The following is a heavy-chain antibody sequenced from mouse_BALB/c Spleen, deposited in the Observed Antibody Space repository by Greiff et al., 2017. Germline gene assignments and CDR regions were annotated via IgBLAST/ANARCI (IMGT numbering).Heavy chain of an antibody. Sequence: VQLQQSGAELVRPGTSVKISCKASGYTFTNYWLGWVKQRPGHGLEWIGDIYPGGGYTNYNEKFKGKATLTADTSSSTAYMQLSSLTSEDFAVYFCAREERLRAMDYWGQGTSVTVSS. V-gene: IGHV1-63*02. J-gene: IGHJ4*01. D-gene: IGHD1-2*01. CDR2: IYPGGGYT. CDR3: AREERLRAMDY. CDR1: GYTFTNYW.